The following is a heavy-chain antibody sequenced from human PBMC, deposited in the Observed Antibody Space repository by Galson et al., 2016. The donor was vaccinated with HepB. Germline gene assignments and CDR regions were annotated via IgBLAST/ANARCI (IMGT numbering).Heavy chain of an antibody. Sequence: SVKVSCKASGYTFTYYGITWVRQAPGQGLEWMGWISTYNDITHYALKFQGRVTLTTDTSTSTTYMELRSLRSDDTAVYYCARDHSSTWYPNAASDIWGQGTMLTVSS. J-gene: IGHJ3*02. D-gene: IGHD6-13*01. CDR2: ISTYNDIT. CDR1: GYTFTYYG. V-gene: IGHV1-18*01. CDR3: ARDHSSTWYPNAASDI.